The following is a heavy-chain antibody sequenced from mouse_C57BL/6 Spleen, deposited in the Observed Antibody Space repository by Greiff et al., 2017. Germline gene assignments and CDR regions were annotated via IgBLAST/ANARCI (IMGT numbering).Heavy chain of an antibody. J-gene: IGHJ2*01. D-gene: IGHD1-1*01. CDR3: ARSYGSSFFYFDY. CDR1: GYTFTSYW. V-gene: IGHV1-69*01. CDR2: IDPSDSYT. Sequence: HVQLQQPGAELVMPGASVKLSCKASGYTFTSYWMHWVKQRPGQGLEWIGEIDPSDSYTNYNQKFKGKSTLTVDKSSSTAYMQLSSLTSEDSAVYYCARSYGSSFFYFDYWGQGTTLTVSS.